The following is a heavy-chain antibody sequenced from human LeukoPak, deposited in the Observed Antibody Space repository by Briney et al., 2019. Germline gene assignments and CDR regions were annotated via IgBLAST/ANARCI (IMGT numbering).Heavy chain of an antibody. CDR2: INPNSGGT. CDR1: GYTFTSYA. D-gene: IGHD3-10*01. J-gene: IGHJ3*02. CDR3: ARPHWLGDAFDI. Sequence: GASVKVSCKASGYTFTSYAMNWVRQAPGQGLEWMGWINPNSGGTNYAQKFQGRVTMTRDTSISTAYMELSRLRSDDTAVYYCARPHWLGDAFDIWGQGTMVTVSS. V-gene: IGHV1-2*02.